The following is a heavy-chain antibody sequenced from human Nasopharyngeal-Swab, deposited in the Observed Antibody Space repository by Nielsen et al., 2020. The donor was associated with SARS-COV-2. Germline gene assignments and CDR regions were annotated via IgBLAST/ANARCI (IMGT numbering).Heavy chain of an antibody. J-gene: IGHJ5*02. CDR2: ISSSSSTI. CDR1: GFIFSDYS. V-gene: IGHV3-48*01. CDR3: AKDGWIQSLNWFDP. D-gene: IGHD5-18*01. Sequence: GESLKISCAASGFIFSDYSMNWVRQAPGKGLEWVSHISSSSSTIYYADSVKGRFTITRDNAKNSLYLQMDSLRAEDTAVYYCAKDGWIQSLNWFDPWGQGTLVTVSS.